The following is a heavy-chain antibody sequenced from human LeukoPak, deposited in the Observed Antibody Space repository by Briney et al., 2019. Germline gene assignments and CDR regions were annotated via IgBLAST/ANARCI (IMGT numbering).Heavy chain of an antibody. CDR1: GFTFSSYS. Sequence: GGSLRLSCAASGFTFSSYSMNWVRQAPGKGLEWVTSISSSSSYIYYADSVKGRFTISRDNAKNSLYLQMNSLRAEDTAVYYCARDRNTVFDYWGQGTLVTVSS. D-gene: IGHD1-14*01. CDR2: ISSSSSYI. V-gene: IGHV3-21*01. J-gene: IGHJ4*02. CDR3: ARDRNTVFDY.